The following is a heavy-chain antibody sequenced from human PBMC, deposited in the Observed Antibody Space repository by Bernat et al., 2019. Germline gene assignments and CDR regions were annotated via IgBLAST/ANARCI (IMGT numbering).Heavy chain of an antibody. CDR1: GFTFSSYG. D-gene: IGHD6-6*01. Sequence: QVQLVESGGGVVQPGRSLRLSCAASGFTFSSYGMHWVRQAPGKGLEWVAVISYDGSNKYYADSVKGRFTISRDNSKNTLYLQRNSLRAEDTAVYYCAKDLKQLYYYYYGMDVWGQGTTVTVSS. V-gene: IGHV3-30*18. CDR3: AKDLKQLYYYYYGMDV. J-gene: IGHJ6*02. CDR2: ISYDGSNK.